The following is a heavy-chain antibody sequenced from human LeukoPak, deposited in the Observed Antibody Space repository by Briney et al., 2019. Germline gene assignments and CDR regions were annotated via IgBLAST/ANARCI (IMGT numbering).Heavy chain of an antibody. Sequence: KPGASVKVSCKASGYTFTAYNMHWVRQAPGQGLEWLGWINPNSGGANYAQKFQGRVTMTRDTSISTAYMELNRLTSDDTAAYYCAAYQLLTPDAFDIWGQGTMVTVSS. J-gene: IGHJ3*02. CDR1: GYTFTAYN. CDR3: AAYQLLTPDAFDI. CDR2: INPNSGGA. D-gene: IGHD2-2*01. V-gene: IGHV1-2*02.